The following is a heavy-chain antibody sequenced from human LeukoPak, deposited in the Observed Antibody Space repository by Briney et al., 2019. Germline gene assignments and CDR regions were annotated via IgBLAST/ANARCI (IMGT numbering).Heavy chain of an antibody. V-gene: IGHV3-7*01. Sequence: PGGSLRLPCADSGFTFSSYWMSWVRQAPGKGLEWVATMKQDGSEKYYLDSVKGRFTVSRDSAKKSFYLQMNSLRGEDTAVYYCAGDSWYLWGQGTLVTVSS. D-gene: IGHD6-13*01. CDR2: MKQDGSEK. J-gene: IGHJ4*02. CDR1: GFTFSSYW. CDR3: AGDSWYL.